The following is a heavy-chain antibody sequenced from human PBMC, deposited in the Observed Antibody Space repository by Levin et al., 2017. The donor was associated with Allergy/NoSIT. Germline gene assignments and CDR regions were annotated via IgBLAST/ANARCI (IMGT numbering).Heavy chain of an antibody. CDR2: INPNSGGT. J-gene: IGHJ5*02. Sequence: GESLKISCKASGYTFTGYYMHWVRQAPGQGLEWMGWINPNSGGTNYAQKFQGRVTMTRDTSISTAYMELSRLRSDDTAVYYCARSLYAYYDSSGDNWFDPWGQGTLVTVSS. D-gene: IGHD3-22*01. CDR3: ARSLYAYYDSSGDNWFDP. CDR1: GYTFTGYY. V-gene: IGHV1-2*02.